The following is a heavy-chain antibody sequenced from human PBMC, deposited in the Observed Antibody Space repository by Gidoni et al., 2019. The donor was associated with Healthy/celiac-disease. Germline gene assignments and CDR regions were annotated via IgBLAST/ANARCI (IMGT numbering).Heavy chain of an antibody. V-gene: IGHV3-48*02. CDR2: ISSSSSTI. D-gene: IGHD1-26*01. CDR3: AREWGLVGATDAFDI. J-gene: IGHJ3*02. CDR1: GFTFSSYS. Sequence: EVQLVESGGGLVQPGGSLRLSCAASGFTFSSYSMNWVRQAPGKGLEWVSYISSSSSTIYYADSVKGRFTISRDNAKNSLYLQMNSLRDEDTAVYYCAREWGLVGATDAFDIWGQGTMVTVSS.